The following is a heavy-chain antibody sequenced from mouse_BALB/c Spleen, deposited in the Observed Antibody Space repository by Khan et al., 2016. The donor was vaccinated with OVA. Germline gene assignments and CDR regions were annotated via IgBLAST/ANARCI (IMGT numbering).Heavy chain of an antibody. J-gene: IGHJ3*01. V-gene: IGHV5-6*01. D-gene: IGHD4-1*01. CDR1: GFTFSNYG. CDR3: ASHLTGSFAY. Sequence: EVQVVESGGDLVKPGGSLKLSCAASGFTFSNYGMSWVRQTPDKRLEWVATISSGGDYTYYPDSVEGRFTIFRDNAKNTLYLQMSSLKSEDTAMYHCASHLTGSFAYWGQGTLVTVSA. CDR2: ISSGGDYT.